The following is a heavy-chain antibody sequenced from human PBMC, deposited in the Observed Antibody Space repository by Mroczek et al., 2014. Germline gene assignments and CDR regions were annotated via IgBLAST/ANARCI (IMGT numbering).Heavy chain of an antibody. CDR2: INHSGST. J-gene: IGHJ4*02. V-gene: IGHV4-34*01. CDR1: GGSFSGYY. Sequence: QVQLQQWGAGLLKPSETLSLTCAVYGGSFSGYYWSWIRQPPGKGLEWIGEINHSGSTNYNPSLKSRVTISVDTSKNQFSLKLSSVTAADTAVYYCARGLGGKGGGAYYWGQGTLVTVSS. CDR3: ARGLGGKGGGAYY. D-gene: IGHD4-23*01.